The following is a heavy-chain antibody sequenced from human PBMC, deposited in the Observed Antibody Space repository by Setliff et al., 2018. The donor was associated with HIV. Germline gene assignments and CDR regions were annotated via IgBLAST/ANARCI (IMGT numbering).Heavy chain of an antibody. CDR2: INTNTGNP. J-gene: IGHJ5*02. V-gene: IGHV7-4-1*02. CDR1: GYTFTDYA. Sequence: ASVKVSCKASGYTFTDYAINWVRQAPGQGLERMGWINTNTGNPTYAQGFTGRFVFSLDTSVSTAYLQISSLKAEDTAMYYCARASRYCSRTSCHGDWFDPWGQGTLVTVSS. D-gene: IGHD2-2*01. CDR3: ARASRYCSRTSCHGDWFDP.